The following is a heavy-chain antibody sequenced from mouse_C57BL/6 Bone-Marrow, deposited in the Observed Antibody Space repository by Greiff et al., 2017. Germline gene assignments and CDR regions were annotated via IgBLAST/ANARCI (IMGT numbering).Heavy chain of an antibody. Sequence: QVTLKECGPGILQPSQTLSLTCSFSGFSLSTFGMGVGWIRQRAGKGLEWLAHIWWDDDKYYNPALKSRLTTSKDTSNTHVVLKIVNVATADTAAYYCARMGYSSYVLFAYCGQGTRVTVSA. V-gene: IGHV8-8*01. CDR2: IWWDDDK. CDR3: ARMGYSSYVLFAY. CDR1: GFSLSTFGMG. J-gene: IGHJ3*01. D-gene: IGHD1-1*01.